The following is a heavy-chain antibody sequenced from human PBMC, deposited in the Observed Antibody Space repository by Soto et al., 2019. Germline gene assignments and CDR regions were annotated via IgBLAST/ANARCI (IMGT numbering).Heavy chain of an antibody. D-gene: IGHD2-15*01. Sequence: GGSLRLSCAASGFTVSDYYMTWVRQAPGKGLEWVSVIFNIGKTYYADSVRGRFTISRDVSSNTLYLQMSGLSAEDAAVYYCASFRPINSGGWYYLDDWGQGDLVTVSS. V-gene: IGHV3-53*01. CDR2: IFNIGKT. J-gene: IGHJ4*02. CDR3: ASFRPINSGGWYYLDD. CDR1: GFTVSDYY.